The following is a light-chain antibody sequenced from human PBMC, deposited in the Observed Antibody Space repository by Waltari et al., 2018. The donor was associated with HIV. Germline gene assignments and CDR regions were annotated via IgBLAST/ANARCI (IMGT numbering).Light chain of an antibody. CDR3: AVWDDSLNSWV. Sequence: QSVLTQPPSASGTPEQRVTISCSGSTSHIRNNAVNWYQQFPGKAPKLLICESNQRPSGVPDRFSGSKSGTSASLAISGLQSEDEANYYCAVWDDSLNSWVFGGGTKLSVL. J-gene: IGLJ3*02. V-gene: IGLV1-44*01. CDR1: TSHIRNNA. CDR2: ESN.